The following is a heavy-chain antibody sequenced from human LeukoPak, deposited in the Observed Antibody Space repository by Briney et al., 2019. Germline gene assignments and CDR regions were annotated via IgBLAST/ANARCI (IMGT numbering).Heavy chain of an antibody. CDR1: GSAFDNYA. J-gene: IGHJ4*02. CDR2: IGINPAMT. CDR3: AKTAVRYSSSWYEDY. V-gene: IGHV3-23*01. D-gene: IGHD6-13*01. Sequence: GGSLRLSCVASGSAFDNYALTWVRQAPGKGLEWVSTIGINPAMTYYADAVKGRFTISRDNSKNTLYLQMNSLRAEGTAVYYCAKTAVRYSSSWYEDYWGQGTLVTVSS.